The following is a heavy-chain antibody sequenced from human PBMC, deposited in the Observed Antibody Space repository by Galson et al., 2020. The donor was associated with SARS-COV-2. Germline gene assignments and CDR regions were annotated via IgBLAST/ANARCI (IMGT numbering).Heavy chain of an antibody. J-gene: IGHJ3*02. CDR1: GYSFTSYW. CDR3: ASRFRDGYPVGAFDI. Sequence: KIGESLKISCKGSGYSFTSYWIGWVRQMPGKGLEWMGIIYPGDSDTRYSPSFQGQVTISADKSISTAYLQWSSLKASDTAMYYCASRFRDGYPVGAFDIWGQGTMVTVSS. D-gene: IGHD5-12*01. V-gene: IGHV5-51*01. CDR2: IYPGDSDT.